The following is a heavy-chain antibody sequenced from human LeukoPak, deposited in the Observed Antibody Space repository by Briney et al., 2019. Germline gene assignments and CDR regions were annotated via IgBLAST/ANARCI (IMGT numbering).Heavy chain of an antibody. V-gene: IGHV5-51*01. Sequence: GESLMISCWGSGYSFTTYWIGWVRQMPGKGLEWMGTIYPGNSDTRYSPSFQGQVTISADKSSSTAYLQWSSLKASDTAMYYCGRPNWNYVIRGPDWFDPWGQGTLGPVSS. D-gene: IGHD1-7*01. CDR3: GRPNWNYVIRGPDWFDP. J-gene: IGHJ5*02. CDR2: IYPGNSDT. CDR1: GYSFTTYW.